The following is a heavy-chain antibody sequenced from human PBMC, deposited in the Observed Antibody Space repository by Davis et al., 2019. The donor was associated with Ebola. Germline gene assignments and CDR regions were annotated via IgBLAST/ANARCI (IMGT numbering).Heavy chain of an antibody. J-gene: IGHJ3*02. D-gene: IGHD2-15*01. CDR1: GGSFSGYY. CDR3: ARVLGAFDI. Sequence: SETLSPTFAVHGGSFSGYYWSWTRQPPGKGLEWIGEIYHSGSTNYNPSLKSRVTISVDTSKNQFSLKLSSVTAADTAVYYCARVLGAFDIWGQGTKVTVSS. CDR2: IYHSGST. V-gene: IGHV4-34*01.